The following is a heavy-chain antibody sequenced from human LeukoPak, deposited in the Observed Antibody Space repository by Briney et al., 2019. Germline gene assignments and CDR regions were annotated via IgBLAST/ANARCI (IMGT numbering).Heavy chain of an antibody. J-gene: IGHJ4*01. V-gene: IGHV4-59*01. D-gene: IGHD2-8*01. Sequence: PSETLSLTCTVSGGCINSYYWSWIRQPPGKGLEWIGYTYYSGSTNYNPSLKSRVTISRDTSKNQFSLKLRSVTAADTAVYYCTSGGMVSGDYWGHGTLVTVSS. CDR2: TYYSGST. CDR3: TSGGMVSGDY. CDR1: GGCINSYY.